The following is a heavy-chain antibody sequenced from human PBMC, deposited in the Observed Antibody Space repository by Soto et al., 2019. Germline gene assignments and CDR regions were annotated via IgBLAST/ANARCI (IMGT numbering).Heavy chain of an antibody. CDR2: TSGSAGST. CDR3: VKVIVVVVAAGWFDP. Sequence: EVQLLESGGGLVQPGGSLRLSCAASGFSFRGYAMSWVRQPPGKGLEWVSATSGSAGSTYYADSVKGRFTISRDTSKNSLYLKMNSRSAEDTAVYYCVKVIVVVVAAGWFDPWGQGTLVTVSS. V-gene: IGHV3-23*01. D-gene: IGHD2-15*01. J-gene: IGHJ5*02. CDR1: GFSFRGYA.